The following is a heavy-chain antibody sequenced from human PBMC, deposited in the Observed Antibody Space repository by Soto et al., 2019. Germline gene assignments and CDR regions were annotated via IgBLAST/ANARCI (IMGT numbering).Heavy chain of an antibody. D-gene: IGHD3-10*01. CDR2: IFFTGAT. Sequence: QVHLQESGPGLVKPSGTLSLICIVSGDSVTFGHHYWSWIRQPPGKGLEWIGHIFFTGATNYSPSLKRRVTMSADSSKSQFSPNLTSVTAADSAIYYCARARPDSAGSSLGRRLDVWGQGTTVTVSS. CDR1: GDSVTFGHHY. J-gene: IGHJ6*02. CDR3: ARARPDSAGSSLGRRLDV. V-gene: IGHV4-61*01.